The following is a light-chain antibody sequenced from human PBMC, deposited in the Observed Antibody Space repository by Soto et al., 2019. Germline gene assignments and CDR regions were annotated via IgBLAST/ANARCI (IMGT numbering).Light chain of an antibody. Sequence: DIQMTQAPSTLSGSVGDRGTITCRASQTISTWLAWYHQKPGKAPKLLIYKASTLKSGVPSRFSGSGSGTDFTLTISSLQPEDFATYYCQQSYSTPLTFGGGTKVDIK. CDR3: QQSYSTPLT. J-gene: IGKJ4*01. CDR2: KAS. V-gene: IGKV1-5*03. CDR1: QTISTW.